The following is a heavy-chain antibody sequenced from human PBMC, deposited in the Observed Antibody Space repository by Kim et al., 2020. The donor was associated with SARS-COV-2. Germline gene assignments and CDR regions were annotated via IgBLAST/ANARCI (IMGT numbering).Heavy chain of an antibody. CDR2: ISSSSSTI. D-gene: IGHD3-9*01. J-gene: IGHJ3*02. CDR1: GFTFSSYS. CDR3: ARDVLRYFERAFDI. Sequence: GGSLRLSCAASGFTFSSYSMNWVRQAPGEGLEWVSYISSSSSTIYYADSVKGRFTISRDNAKNSLYLQMNSLRDEDTAVYYCARDVLRYFERAFDIWGQGTMVTVSS. V-gene: IGHV3-48*02.